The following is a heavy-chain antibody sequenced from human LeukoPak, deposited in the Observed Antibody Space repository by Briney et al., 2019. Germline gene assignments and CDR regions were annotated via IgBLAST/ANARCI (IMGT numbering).Heavy chain of an antibody. Sequence: PGGSLGFSCAASGLTFNNAWMSWVRQAPGKGLEWVGRIRSRSAGGTTDYGAPVKGRFTISRDDSKNTLYLQMNSLKTEDTAVYYCSTGGGTHDYWGQGTLVTVSS. CDR2: IRSRSAGGTT. CDR1: GLTFNNAW. D-gene: IGHD2-15*01. CDR3: STGGGTHDY. J-gene: IGHJ4*02. V-gene: IGHV3-15*01.